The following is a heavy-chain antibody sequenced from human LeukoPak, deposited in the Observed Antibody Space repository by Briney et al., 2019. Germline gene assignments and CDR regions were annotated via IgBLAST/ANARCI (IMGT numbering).Heavy chain of an antibody. CDR2: IYYSGST. CDR3: ARGDDSSGYYLSGAFDI. D-gene: IGHD3-22*01. V-gene: IGHV4-59*01. CDR1: GGFISSYY. Sequence: PSETLSLTCTVSGGFISSYYWSWIRQPPGKGLEWIGYIYYSGSTNYNPSLKSRVTISVDTSKNQFSLKLSSVTAADTAVYYCARGDDSSGYYLSGAFDIWGQGTMVTVSS. J-gene: IGHJ3*02.